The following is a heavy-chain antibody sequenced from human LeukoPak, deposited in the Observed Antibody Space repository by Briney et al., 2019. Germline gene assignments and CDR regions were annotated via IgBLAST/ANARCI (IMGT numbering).Heavy chain of an antibody. V-gene: IGHV3-21*01. Sequence: GGSLRLSCAASGFTFSSYNMNWVRQAPGKGLEWVSFITGSSSYIYYTDSVKGRFTISRDNAKNSLFLQMNSLRDEDTAVYYCASGFSSSPYSDYSGPGALVTVSS. CDR3: ASGFSSSPYSDY. J-gene: IGHJ4*02. CDR1: GFTFSSYN. D-gene: IGHD6-6*01. CDR2: ITGSSSYI.